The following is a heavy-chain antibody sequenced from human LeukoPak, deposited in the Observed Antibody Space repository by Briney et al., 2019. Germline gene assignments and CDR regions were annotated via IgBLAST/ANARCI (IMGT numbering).Heavy chain of an antibody. CDR3: ATSLVLRKSRGY. CDR2: ISGSGDST. Sequence: PGGSLRLSCAASGFTFSSYTMGWVRQAPGKGLEWVSGISGSGDSTDYADSVKGRFTISRDNSKNTLYVQMNSLRAEDTAVYYCATSLVLRKSRGYWGQGTLVTVSS. D-gene: IGHD3-16*02. J-gene: IGHJ4*02. CDR1: GFTFSSYT. V-gene: IGHV3-23*01.